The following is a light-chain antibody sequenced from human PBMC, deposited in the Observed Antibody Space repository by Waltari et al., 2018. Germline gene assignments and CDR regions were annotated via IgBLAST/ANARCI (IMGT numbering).Light chain of an antibody. CDR2: AAS. Sequence: DIQMTQSPSSLSASVGDRVTITCRASQSISSYLNWYQQKPGKAPKLLIYAASRLQSGVPSRFSGSGSGTDFTLTISSLQPEDFATYYCQQSYSTPFGFGPGTKVDIK. V-gene: IGKV1-39*01. CDR1: QSISSY. J-gene: IGKJ3*01. CDR3: QQSYSTPFG.